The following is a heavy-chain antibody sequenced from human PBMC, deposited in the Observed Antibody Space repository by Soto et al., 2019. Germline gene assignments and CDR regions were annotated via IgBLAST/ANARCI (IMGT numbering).Heavy chain of an antibody. CDR2: INHSGST. J-gene: IGHJ4*02. Sequence: QVQLQESGPGLVKPSQTLSLTCTVSGGSISSGGYYWSWIRQHPGKGLEWIGEINHSGSTNYNPSLKSRVTISVDTSKNQFSLKLSSVTAADTAVYYCAGGTLYCTNGVCSTYYFDYWGQGTLVTVSS. CDR1: GGSISSGGYY. CDR3: AGGTLYCTNGVCSTYYFDY. V-gene: IGHV4-31*03. D-gene: IGHD2-8*01.